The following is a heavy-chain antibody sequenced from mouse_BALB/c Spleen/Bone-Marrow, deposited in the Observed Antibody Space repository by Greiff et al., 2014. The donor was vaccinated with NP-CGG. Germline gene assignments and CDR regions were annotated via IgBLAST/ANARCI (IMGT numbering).Heavy chain of an antibody. V-gene: IGHV14-3*02. CDR3: ARWEYYAMDY. CDR1: GFNIKDTY. CDR2: IDPANSNT. Sequence: EVKLMESGAELVKPGASVKLSCTASGFNIKDTYMHWVKQRPEQGLEWIGRIDPANSNTKNDPKFQGKATITADTSSNTAYLQLSSLTSEDTAVYYCARWEYYAMDYWGQGTSVTVSS. D-gene: IGHD4-1*01. J-gene: IGHJ4*01.